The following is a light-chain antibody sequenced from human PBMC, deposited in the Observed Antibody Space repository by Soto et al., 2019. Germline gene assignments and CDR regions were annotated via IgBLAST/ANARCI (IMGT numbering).Light chain of an antibody. CDR2: EVS. Sequence: QSALTQPASVSGSPGQSITISCTGTSSDVGGYNYVSWYQQHPGKAPKLMIYEVSERPSGVSARFSGSRSGNTASLTISALQAEDEADYSCCSFAGGATFVFGGGTKLTVL. J-gene: IGLJ2*01. CDR1: SSDVGGYNY. V-gene: IGLV2-23*02. CDR3: CSFAGGATFV.